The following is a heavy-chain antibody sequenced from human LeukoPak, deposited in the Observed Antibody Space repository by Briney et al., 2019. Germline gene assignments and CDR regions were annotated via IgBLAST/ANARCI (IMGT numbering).Heavy chain of an antibody. CDR2: IYYSGST. V-gene: IGHV4-39*07. CDR3: AGSAITSPWFFDY. CDR1: GGSISTNNYY. J-gene: IGHJ4*02. Sequence: PSETLSLTCTVSGGSISTNNYYWGWIRQPPGKGLEWIGSIYYSGSTYYNPSLKSRVSISLDTSKNQFSLTLSSVTAADTAVYYCAGSAITSPWFFDYWGQGTLVTASS. D-gene: IGHD1-20*01.